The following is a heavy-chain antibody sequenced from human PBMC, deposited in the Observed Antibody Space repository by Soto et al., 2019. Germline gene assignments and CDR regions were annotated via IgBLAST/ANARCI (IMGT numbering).Heavy chain of an antibody. D-gene: IGHD5-18*01. CDR1: GFTFSSYA. CDR2: ISGSGGST. Sequence: LRLSCAASGFTFSSYAMSWVRQAPGKGLEWVSAISGSGGSTYYADSVKGRFTISRDNSKNTLYLQMNSLRAEDTAVYYCAKDTVRYSYGPFDLWGRGTLVTVSS. V-gene: IGHV3-23*01. CDR3: AKDTVRYSYGPFDL. J-gene: IGHJ2*01.